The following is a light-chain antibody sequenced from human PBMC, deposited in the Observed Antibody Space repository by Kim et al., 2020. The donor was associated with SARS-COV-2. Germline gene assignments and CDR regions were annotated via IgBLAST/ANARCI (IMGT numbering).Light chain of an antibody. Sequence: APGERATLSCRASQSVRSTSLGWYQQKPGQAPRLLIYGASSRATGIPDRFSGSGSGIDFTLTISRLEPEDFAVYYCQQYGSSPRTFGQGTKVDIK. J-gene: IGKJ1*01. CDR3: QQYGSSPRT. CDR2: GAS. V-gene: IGKV3-20*01. CDR1: QSVRSTS.